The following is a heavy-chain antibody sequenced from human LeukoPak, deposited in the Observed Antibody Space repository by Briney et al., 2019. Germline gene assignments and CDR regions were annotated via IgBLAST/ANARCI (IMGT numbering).Heavy chain of an antibody. CDR1: GFTFSSYA. Sequence: GGSLRLSCAASGFTFSSYAMSWVRQAPGKGLEWVSDISVSGGSTNYADSVKGRFTISRDNSKNTLYLQMNSLRAEDTAIYYCARGLYYYYYMDVWGKGTTVTVSS. V-gene: IGHV3-23*01. CDR2: ISVSGGST. J-gene: IGHJ6*03. CDR3: ARGLYYYYYMDV.